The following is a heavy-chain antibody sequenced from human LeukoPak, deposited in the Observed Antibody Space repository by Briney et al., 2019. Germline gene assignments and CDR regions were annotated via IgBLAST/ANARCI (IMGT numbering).Heavy chain of an antibody. D-gene: IGHD3-10*01. J-gene: IGHJ5*02. CDR2: INHSGST. V-gene: IGHV4-34*01. CDR1: GGSFSGYY. Sequence: PSETLSLTCAVYGGSFSGYYWSWIRQPPGKGLEWIGEINHSGSTNYNPSLKSRVTISVDTSKNQFSLKLSSVTAADPAVYYCARRGITMVRGSRRRGFDPWGQGTLVTVSS. CDR3: ARRGITMVRGSRRRGFDP.